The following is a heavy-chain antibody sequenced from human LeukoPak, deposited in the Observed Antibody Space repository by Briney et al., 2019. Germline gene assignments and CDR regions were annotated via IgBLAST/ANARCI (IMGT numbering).Heavy chain of an antibody. V-gene: IGHV3-23*01. CDR1: GFTFSSYV. CDR2: ISDSGGST. Sequence: PGGSLRLSCAASGFTFSSYVMTWVRQAPGKGLEWVSSISDSGGSTYYADSVKGRFTISRDNSKKTLYLQMNSLRAEDTAVYYCANLRRSVAAGSFDYWGQGTLVTVSS. CDR3: ANLRRSVAAGSFDY. J-gene: IGHJ4*02. D-gene: IGHD6-6*01.